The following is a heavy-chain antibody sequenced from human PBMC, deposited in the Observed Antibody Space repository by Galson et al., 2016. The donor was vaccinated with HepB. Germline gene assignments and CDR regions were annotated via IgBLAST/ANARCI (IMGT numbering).Heavy chain of an antibody. CDR2: IYQSGST. Sequence: SETLSLTCSVSGGSISTSLYFWGWIRQTPGKGLEWIGSIYQSGSTFDNPSLQSRVTISVDTSKNLISLRLTSVTTPDTGVYYCARHRSERNVDTPLVFWAQGTLVTVSS. J-gene: IGHJ4*02. V-gene: IGHV4-39*01. D-gene: IGHD5-18*01. CDR1: GGSISTSLYF. CDR3: ARHRSERNVDTPLVF.